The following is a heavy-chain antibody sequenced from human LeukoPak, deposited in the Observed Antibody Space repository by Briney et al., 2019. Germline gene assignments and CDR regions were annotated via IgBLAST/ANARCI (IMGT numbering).Heavy chain of an antibody. Sequence: GGSLRLSCAVSGITLSNYGMSWVRQAPGKGLEWVAGISGSAGGTIYAASVKGRFTISRDNPKNTLYLQMNSLRAEDTAVYFCAKRGIVIRAVIIVGFHKEAYYFDDWGQGALVAVSS. V-gene: IGHV3-23*01. CDR2: ISGSAGGT. CDR3: AKRGIVIRAVIIVGFHKEAYYFDD. CDR1: GITLSNYG. J-gene: IGHJ4*02. D-gene: IGHD3-10*01.